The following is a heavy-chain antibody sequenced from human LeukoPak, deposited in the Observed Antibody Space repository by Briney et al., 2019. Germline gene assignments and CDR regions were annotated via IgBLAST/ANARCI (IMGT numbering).Heavy chain of an antibody. CDR1: GFSVSTNY. D-gene: IGHD3-16*01. CDR2: IFTNGNT. Sequence: GGSLRLSCAASGFSVSTNYMSWVRQAPGKGLEWVSVIFTNGNTKYADSVKGRFTISRDNSKNMLYLQMNSLRAEDTAVYYCARWGTVWGNWFDPWGQGTLVTVSS. J-gene: IGHJ5*02. V-gene: IGHV3-66*01. CDR3: ARWGTVWGNWFDP.